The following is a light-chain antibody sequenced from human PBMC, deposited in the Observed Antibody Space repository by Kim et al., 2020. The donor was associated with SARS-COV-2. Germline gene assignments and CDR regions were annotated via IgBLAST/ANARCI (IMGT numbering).Light chain of an antibody. CDR3: CSYAGSSTYV. CDR1: SSDVGSYNL. J-gene: IGLJ1*01. CDR2: EVR. V-gene: IGLV2-23*02. Sequence: GQSITISCTRTSSDVGSYNLVSWYQQHPGKAPKLLIYEVRKRPSGVSNRFSGSKSGNTASLTISGLQAEDEADYYCCSYAGSSTYVFGTGTKVTVL.